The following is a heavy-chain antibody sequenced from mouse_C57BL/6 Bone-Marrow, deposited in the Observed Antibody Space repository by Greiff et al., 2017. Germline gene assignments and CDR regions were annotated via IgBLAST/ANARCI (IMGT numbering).Heavy chain of an antibody. CDR3: ARDGSSYCAMDY. J-gene: IGHJ4*01. CDR2: INYDGSST. CDR1: GFTFSDYY. D-gene: IGHD1-1*01. Sequence: EVQLVESEGGLVQPGSSMKLSCTASGFTFSDYYMAWVRQVPEKGLEWVANINYDGSSTYYLDSLKSRFIISRDNAKNILYLQMSSLKSEDTATYYCARDGSSYCAMDYWGQGTSVTVSS. V-gene: IGHV5-16*01.